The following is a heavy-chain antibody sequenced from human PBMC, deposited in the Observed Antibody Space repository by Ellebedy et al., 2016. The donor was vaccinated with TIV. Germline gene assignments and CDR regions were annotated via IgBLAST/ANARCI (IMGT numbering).Heavy chain of an antibody. CDR3: ARVGYSGYDWPY. V-gene: IGHV4-39*07. CDR2: IYYSGST. D-gene: IGHD5-12*01. J-gene: IGHJ4*02. CDR1: GGSISSSRYY. Sequence: SETLSLTCTVSGGSISSSRYYWGWIRQPPGKGLEWIGNIYYSGSTYYTPSLKSRVTISVATSKNQFSLKMNSVTAADTAVYYCARVGYSGYDWPYWGQGTLVTVSS.